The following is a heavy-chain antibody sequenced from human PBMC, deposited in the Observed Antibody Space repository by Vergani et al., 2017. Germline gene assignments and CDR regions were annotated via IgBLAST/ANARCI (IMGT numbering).Heavy chain of an antibody. Sequence: EVQLVQSGAEVKKPGESLRISCKGSGYSFTSYWISWVRQMPGKGLEWMGRIDPSDSYTNYSPSFQGHVTISADKSISTAYLQWSSLKAADTAMDYCARQVAVAGKWWGPYYYYGMDVWGQXP. V-gene: IGHV5-10-1*01. CDR1: GYSFTSYW. J-gene: IGHJ6*02. D-gene: IGHD6-19*01. CDR2: IDPSDSYT. CDR3: ARQVAVAGKWWGPYYYYGMDV.